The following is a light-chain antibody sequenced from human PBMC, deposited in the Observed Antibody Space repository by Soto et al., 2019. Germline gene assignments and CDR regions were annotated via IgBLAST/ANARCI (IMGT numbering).Light chain of an antibody. Sequence: DIQMTQSPPSLSASVGDTVTITCRARQSIRIALNWYQQKQGKAPNILIYGTSYLRSVVPSRFSGSASGTDFTLTISVLQPEDFATYYCQQSFTKPYIFSPGTRVDF. CDR3: QQSFTKPYI. V-gene: IGKV1-39*01. CDR2: GTS. J-gene: IGKJ3*01. CDR1: QSIRIA.